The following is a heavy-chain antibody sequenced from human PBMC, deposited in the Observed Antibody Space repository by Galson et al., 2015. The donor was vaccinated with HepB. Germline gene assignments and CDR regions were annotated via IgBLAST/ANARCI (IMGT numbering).Heavy chain of an antibody. CDR3: ATTFNEDYHDR. CDR2: IKGKGHAGTI. Sequence: SLRLSCAASGFLFSDAWVSWVRQAPGRGLEWIGRIKGKGHAGTIANAAAMRDRITISRDDSMKTFYLEMNSLKIEDTGMYFCATTFNEDYHDRWGQGILVIVSS. D-gene: IGHD4-11*01. V-gene: IGHV3-15*01. J-gene: IGHJ5*02. CDR1: GFLFSDAW.